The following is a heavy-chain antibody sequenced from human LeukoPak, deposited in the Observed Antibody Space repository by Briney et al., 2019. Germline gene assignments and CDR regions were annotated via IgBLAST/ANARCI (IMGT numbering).Heavy chain of an antibody. V-gene: IGHV3-23*01. D-gene: IGHD1-14*01. CDR1: GFTFSSYA. CDR3: AKPARTDYADY. J-gene: IGHJ4*02. Sequence: GGSLRLSCAASGFTFSSYAINWVRQAPGKGLEWVSSVSASGGSTYYADSVKGRFTISRDNSKNTLYLQMNSLRAEDTAVYYCAKPARTDYADYWGQGTLVTVSS. CDR2: VSASGGST.